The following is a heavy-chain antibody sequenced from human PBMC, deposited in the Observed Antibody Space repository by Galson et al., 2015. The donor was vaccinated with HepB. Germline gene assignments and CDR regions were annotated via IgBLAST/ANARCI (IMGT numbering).Heavy chain of an antibody. D-gene: IGHD1-26*01. CDR2: ITNNGGTK. CDR1: EFAFGAYT. J-gene: IGHJ3*02. CDR3: VRDQIGTFAFDI. V-gene: IGHV3-30-3*01. Sequence: SLRLSCAASEFAFGAYTMHWVRQAPGKGVEWVAAITNNGGTKFYADSVRGRVTISRDNSESMVSLQMNNLRVEDTALYYCVRDQIGTFAFDIWGQGTMVTVSS.